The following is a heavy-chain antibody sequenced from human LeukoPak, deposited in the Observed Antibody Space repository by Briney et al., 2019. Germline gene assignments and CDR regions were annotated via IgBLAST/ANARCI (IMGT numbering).Heavy chain of an antibody. CDR2: ISSSGSTI. CDR3: AREGGYSGYEAFDY. J-gene: IGHJ4*02. D-gene: IGHD5-12*01. Sequence: GGSLRLSCAASGFTFSSYEMNWVRQAPGKRLEWVSYISSSGSTIYYADSVKGRFTISRDNAKNSLYLQMNSLRAEDTAVYYCAREGGYSGYEAFDYWGQGTLVTVSS. V-gene: IGHV3-48*03. CDR1: GFTFSSYE.